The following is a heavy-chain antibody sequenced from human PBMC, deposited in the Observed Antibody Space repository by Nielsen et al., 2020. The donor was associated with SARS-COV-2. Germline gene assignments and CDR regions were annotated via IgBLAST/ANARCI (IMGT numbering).Heavy chain of an antibody. V-gene: IGHV4-34*01. Sequence: SETLSLTCAAYGGSFSGYYWSWIRQPPGKGLEWIGEINHSGSINYNPSLKSRVTISVDTSKNQFSLKLSYVTTAETAVYYCARCRGPARGSSTWRTTWCDPWGQGTLVTVSS. D-gene: IGHD2-2*01. J-gene: IGHJ5*02. CDR3: ARCRGPARGSSTWRTTWCDP. CDR1: GGSFSGYY. CDR2: INHSGSI.